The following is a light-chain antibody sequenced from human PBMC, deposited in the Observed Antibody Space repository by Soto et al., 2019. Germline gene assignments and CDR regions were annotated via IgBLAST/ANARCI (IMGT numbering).Light chain of an antibody. Sequence: QLVLTQPPSVSGAPGQRVTISCTGSSSNIGAGYDVHWYQPLPGTAPKLLIYGNSNRPSGVPDRFSGSKSGTSASLAITGLQAEYEADYYCQSYDSSLSGSVFGGGTQLTVL. CDR2: GNS. V-gene: IGLV1-40*01. CDR3: QSYDSSLSGSV. CDR1: SSNIGAGYD. J-gene: IGLJ2*01.